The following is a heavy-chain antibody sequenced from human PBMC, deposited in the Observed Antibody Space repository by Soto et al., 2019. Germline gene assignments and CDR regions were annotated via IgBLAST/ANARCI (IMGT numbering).Heavy chain of an antibody. J-gene: IGHJ6*01. CDR1: GGTFSSYS. CDR3: ALQVVPASIDLGHYYHGMGA. D-gene: IGHD2-2*02. Sequence: SVKVSCKASGGTFSSYSISWVLQAPGQGLEWMGGIIPIFGTANYAQKFQGRVTITADESTSTAYMELSSLRSEDTAVYYCALQVVPASIDLGHYYHGMGALGQGTTGTGSS. V-gene: IGHV1-69*13. CDR2: IIPIFGTA.